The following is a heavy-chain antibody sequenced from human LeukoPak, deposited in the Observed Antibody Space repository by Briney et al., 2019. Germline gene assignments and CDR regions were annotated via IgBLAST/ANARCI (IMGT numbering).Heavy chain of an antibody. CDR2: INPNSGGT. J-gene: IGHJ6*02. Sequence: GASVKVSCKASGYTFTGYYMHWVRQAPGQGLEWMGWINPNSGGTNYAQKFQGRVTMTRDTSISTAYMELSRLRSDDTAVYYCARTGYPSSYYYYGMDVWGQGTTVTVSS. CDR3: ARTGYPSSYYYYGMDV. D-gene: IGHD6-25*01. V-gene: IGHV1-2*02. CDR1: GYTFTGYY.